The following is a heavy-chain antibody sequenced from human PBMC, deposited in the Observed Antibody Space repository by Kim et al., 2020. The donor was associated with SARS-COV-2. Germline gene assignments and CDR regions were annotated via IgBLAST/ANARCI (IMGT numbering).Heavy chain of an antibody. D-gene: IGHD2-2*01. CDR3: AKDHIVVVPAAMVSQPDAFGI. CDR2: ISGSGGST. V-gene: IGHV3-23*01. J-gene: IGHJ3*02. Sequence: GGSLRLSCAASGFTFSSYAMSWVRQAPGKGLEWVSAISGSGGSTYYADSVKGRFTISRDNSKNTLYLQMNSLRAEDTAVYYCAKDHIVVVPAAMVSQPDAFGIWGQGTIVTVSS. CDR1: GFTFSSYA.